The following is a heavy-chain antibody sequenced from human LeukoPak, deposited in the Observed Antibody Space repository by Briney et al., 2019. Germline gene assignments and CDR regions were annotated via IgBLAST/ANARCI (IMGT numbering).Heavy chain of an antibody. CDR3: ARRGYDSGSYFNY. J-gene: IGHJ4*02. D-gene: IGHD1-26*01. V-gene: IGHV5-10-1*01. Sequence: GESLRISCKGSGYSFTSYWISWVRQMPGKGLERMGRIDPGDSETNYSPSLQGHVTISADKSISTAYLQWSSLKASDTAMYYCARRGYDSGSYFNYWGQGTLVTVSS. CDR1: GYSFTSYW. CDR2: IDPGDSET.